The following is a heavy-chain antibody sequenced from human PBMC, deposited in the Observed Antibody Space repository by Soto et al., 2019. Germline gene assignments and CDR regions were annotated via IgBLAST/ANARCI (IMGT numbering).Heavy chain of an antibody. V-gene: IGHV4-4*02. Sequence: QVQLQESGPGLVKSSETLSLTCAVSGGSISSSNWWHWVRQPPGKGLEWIGEILHSGTTNYNPSLKSRVAISVDKSKNKFSLKLNSVTAADTAVYYCARVRQYCSGTSCYLDPWGQGTLVTVSS. CDR1: GGSISSSNW. D-gene: IGHD2-2*01. J-gene: IGHJ5*02. CDR2: ILHSGTT. CDR3: ARVRQYCSGTSCYLDP.